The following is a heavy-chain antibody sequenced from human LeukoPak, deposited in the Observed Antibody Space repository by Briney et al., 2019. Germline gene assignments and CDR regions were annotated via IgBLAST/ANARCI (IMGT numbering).Heavy chain of an antibody. J-gene: IGHJ4*02. CDR2: FSGGGDST. V-gene: IGHV3-23*01. Sequence: PGGSLRLSCAGSGFTFITYAMSWVRQAPGKGLEWVSAFSGGGDSTYYAHSVRGRFTISRDSSRNTLYLQMNSLRAEDTAVYYCARLSGSYYNSPFYFDYWGQGTLVTVST. D-gene: IGHD3-10*01. CDR1: GFTFITYA. CDR3: ARLSGSYYNSPFYFDY.